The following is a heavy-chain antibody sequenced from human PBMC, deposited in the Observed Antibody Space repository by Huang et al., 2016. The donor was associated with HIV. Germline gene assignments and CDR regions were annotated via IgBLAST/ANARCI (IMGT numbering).Heavy chain of an antibody. CDR3: ARHAGSSRRYYFDY. CDR2: MDASGST. D-gene: IGHD6-13*01. Sequence: QVQLQESGPGLVTPSETLSLTCIVSGASINSRSYYWGWIRQPPGRGLEGLGSMDASGSTYSNPSLKSRVTMSVDTSKNEFSLKLRSVTAADTALYYCARHAGSSRRYYFDYWGRGILVTVSS. CDR1: GASINSRSYY. J-gene: IGHJ4*02. V-gene: IGHV4-39*01.